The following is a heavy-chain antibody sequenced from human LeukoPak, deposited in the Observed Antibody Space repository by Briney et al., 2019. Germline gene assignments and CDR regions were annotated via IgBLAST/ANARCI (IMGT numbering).Heavy chain of an antibody. CDR2: IVPIFGTA. CDR1: GGTFSSYA. Sequence: SVKVSCKASGGTFSSYAISWVRQAPGQGLEWMGGIVPIFGTANYAQKFQGRVTITADESTSTAYMELSSLRSEDTAVYYCARVVVGATFDAFDIWGQGTMVTVSS. J-gene: IGHJ3*02. V-gene: IGHV1-69*01. D-gene: IGHD1-26*01. CDR3: ARVVVGATFDAFDI.